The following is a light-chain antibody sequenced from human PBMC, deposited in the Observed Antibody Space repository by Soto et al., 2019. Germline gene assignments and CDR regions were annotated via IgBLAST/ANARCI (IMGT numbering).Light chain of an antibody. CDR2: DDR. J-gene: IGLJ2*01. CDR1: NIGGKS. V-gene: IGLV3-21*02. Sequence: SYALTQPPAVSFAPGQTATMPCVGSNIGGKSVHWYRQRPDQAPVLVLYDDRDRPSGIPERLSGSNSGDTATLTISRVEAGDEADYYCQVWDRSSDVVFGGGTKVTVL. CDR3: QVWDRSSDVV.